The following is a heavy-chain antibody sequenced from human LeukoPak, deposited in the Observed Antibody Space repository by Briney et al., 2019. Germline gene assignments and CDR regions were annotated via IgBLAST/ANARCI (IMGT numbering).Heavy chain of an antibody. CDR1: GGSISTYY. V-gene: IGHV4-59*01. J-gene: IGHJ4*02. CDR3: ARVGDWNDLVY. CDR2: ISYTVTS. Sequence: SETLSLTCTVSGGSISTYYWSWVRQPPGKGLEWIGYISYTVTSNYNPSLKSRVTISVDTSKNQFSLKLSSVTAADTAVYYCARVGDWNDLVYWGQGTLVTVSS. D-gene: IGHD1-1*01.